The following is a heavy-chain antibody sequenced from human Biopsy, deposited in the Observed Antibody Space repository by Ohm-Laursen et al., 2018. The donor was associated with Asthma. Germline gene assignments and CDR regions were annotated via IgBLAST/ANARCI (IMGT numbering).Heavy chain of an antibody. Sequence: GSSVKVSCKASGDPFSNYAISWVRQAPGQGPEWMGGLIPVLGTPDHAQMFEGRVTITADESTSTAYMELSSLSSEDTAVYYCARGYSGSDRIVYYYSGLEVWGQGTTVTVSS. J-gene: IGHJ6*02. V-gene: IGHV1-69*01. CDR3: ARGYSGSDRIVYYYSGLEV. D-gene: IGHD5-12*01. CDR1: GDPFSNYA. CDR2: LIPVLGTP.